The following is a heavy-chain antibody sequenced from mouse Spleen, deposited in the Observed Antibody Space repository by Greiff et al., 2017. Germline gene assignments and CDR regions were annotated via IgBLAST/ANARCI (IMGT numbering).Heavy chain of an antibody. CDR2: ISYSGST. Sequence: VQLQQSGPSLVKPSQTLSLTCSVTGDSITSGYWNWIRKFPGNKLEYMGYISYSGSTYYNPSLKSRISITRDTSKNQYYLQLNSVTTEDTATYYCARGGGGSSYGYFDVWGAGTTVTVSS. CDR1: GDSITSGY. CDR3: ARGGGGSSYGYFDV. J-gene: IGHJ1*01. D-gene: IGHD1-1*01. V-gene: IGHV3-8*02.